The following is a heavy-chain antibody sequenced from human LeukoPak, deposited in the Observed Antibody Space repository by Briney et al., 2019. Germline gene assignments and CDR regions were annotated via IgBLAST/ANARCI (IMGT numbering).Heavy chain of an antibody. Sequence: ASVKVSRKASGYTFTSYGISWVRQAPGQGLEWMGWISAYNGNTNYAQKLQGRVTMTTDTSTSTAYMELRSLRSDDTAVYYCARDLDTAISMDVWGQGTTVTVSS. CDR1: GYTFTSYG. D-gene: IGHD5-18*01. J-gene: IGHJ6*02. V-gene: IGHV1-18*01. CDR2: ISAYNGNT. CDR3: ARDLDTAISMDV.